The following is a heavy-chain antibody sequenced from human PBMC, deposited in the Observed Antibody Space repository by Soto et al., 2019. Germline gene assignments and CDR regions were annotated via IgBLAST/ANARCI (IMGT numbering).Heavy chain of an antibody. J-gene: IGHJ4*02. V-gene: IGHV3-21*01. CDR3: TTGITIPWHN. Sequence: GGSLRLSCAASGFTFSSYSINWVRQAPGKGLEWVSSISSSSRYIHYADSVKGRFTISRDNAKNSLYLQMNSLRAEDTAVYYCTTGITIPWHNWGQGTLVTVSS. D-gene: IGHD3-9*01. CDR2: ISSSSRYI. CDR1: GFTFSSYS.